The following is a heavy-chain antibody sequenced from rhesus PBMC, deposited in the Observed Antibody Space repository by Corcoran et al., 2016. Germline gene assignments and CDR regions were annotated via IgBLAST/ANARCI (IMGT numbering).Heavy chain of an antibody. V-gene: IGHV4-76*01. CDR1: GYSISSGYD. D-gene: IGHD3-34*01. Sequence: QVQLQESGPGVVKPSETLSLTCAVSGYSISSGYDWSWSRQPPGKGLEWIGYIYGSSGSTNYNPSLKNRVTSSKDTSKNPFSLKLSSVTAADTAVYYCAREAGVFEFWGQGALVTVSS. CDR2: IYGSSGST. CDR3: AREAGVFEF. J-gene: IGHJ1*01.